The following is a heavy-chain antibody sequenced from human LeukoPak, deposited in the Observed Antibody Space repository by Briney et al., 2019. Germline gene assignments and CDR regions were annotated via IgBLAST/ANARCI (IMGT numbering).Heavy chain of an antibody. J-gene: IGHJ2*01. CDR3: AKGAWNFDL. Sequence: GGSLRPSCVASGFSFNSYWMSWVRQAPGKGLEWVANIKQDGSEKSYVGSVKGRLTISRDNAKNSLYLQMNSLRAADTAIYFCAKGAWNFDLWGRGTLVSVSS. CDR1: GFSFNSYW. V-gene: IGHV3-7*01. CDR2: IKQDGSEK.